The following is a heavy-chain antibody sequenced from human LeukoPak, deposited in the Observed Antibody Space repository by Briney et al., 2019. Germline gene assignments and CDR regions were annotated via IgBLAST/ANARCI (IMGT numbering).Heavy chain of an antibody. J-gene: IGHJ4*02. CDR3: ARAVIAAGRFDY. D-gene: IGHD6-6*01. Sequence: ASVKVSCKASGYTFTGYYMHWVRQAPGQGLEWMGWINPNSGGTNYAQKFQGRVAMTRDTSISTAYMELSRLRSDDTAVYHCARAVIAAGRFDYWGQGTLVTVSS. V-gene: IGHV1-2*02. CDR1: GYTFTGYY. CDR2: INPNSGGT.